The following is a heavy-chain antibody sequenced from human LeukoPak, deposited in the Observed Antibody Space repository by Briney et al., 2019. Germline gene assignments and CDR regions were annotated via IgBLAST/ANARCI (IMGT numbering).Heavy chain of an antibody. CDR1: GYTFTGYY. Sequence: ASVKVSCKASGYTFTGYYMHWVRQAPGQGLEWMGWINPNSGGTNYAQKLQGRVTMTRDTSISTAYMELSRLRSDDTAVYYCARRHCSGGSCVDYWGQGTPVTVSS. D-gene: IGHD2-15*01. CDR2: INPNSGGT. J-gene: IGHJ4*02. V-gene: IGHV1-2*02. CDR3: ARRHCSGGSCVDY.